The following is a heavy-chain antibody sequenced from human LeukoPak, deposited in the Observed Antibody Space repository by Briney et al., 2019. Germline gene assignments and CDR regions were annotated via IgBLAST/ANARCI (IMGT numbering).Heavy chain of an antibody. CDR2: ISGSGGST. J-gene: IGHJ4*02. D-gene: IGHD2-2*01. Sequence: GGSLRLSCAASRFTFSSYAMSWVRQAPGKGLEWVSGISGSGGSTYYADSVKGRFTISRDNSNNTLYLQMNSLRAEDTAVYYCAKDRLGYCSSTTCSLDYWGQGTLVTVSS. V-gene: IGHV3-23*01. CDR1: RFTFSSYA. CDR3: AKDRLGYCSSTTCSLDY.